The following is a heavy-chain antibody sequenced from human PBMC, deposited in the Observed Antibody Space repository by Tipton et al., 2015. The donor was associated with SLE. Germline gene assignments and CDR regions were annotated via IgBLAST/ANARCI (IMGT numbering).Heavy chain of an antibody. CDR1: GYSFTNYW. CDR2: IYPGDSDT. D-gene: IGHD6-6*01. V-gene: IGHV5-51*01. Sequence: QLVQSGAEVKKPGESLKISCKGSGYSFTNYWIGWVRQKPGKGLEWMGIIYPGDSDTRYSPSFQGQVTISADKSISTAYLQWSSLKASDIAMYYCARSSISSSNWVDPWSLGTLVTVSS. CDR3: ARSSISSSNWVDP. J-gene: IGHJ5*02.